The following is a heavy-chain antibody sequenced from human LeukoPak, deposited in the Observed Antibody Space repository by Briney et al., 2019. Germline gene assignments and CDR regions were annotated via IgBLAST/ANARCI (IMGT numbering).Heavy chain of an antibody. D-gene: IGHD2-2*03. CDR1: VYTFTSHG. V-gene: IGHV1-18*01. CDR2: ISTYNGNT. J-gene: IGHJ5*02. CDR3: ARDTMGIVSNWFDP. Sequence: ASVKVSCKASVYTFTSHGISWVRQAPGQGLEWMGWISTYNGNTNYAQKLQGRVSMTTDTSTSTAYMDLRSLRSDDTAVYYCARDTMGIVSNWFDPWGQGTLVTVSS.